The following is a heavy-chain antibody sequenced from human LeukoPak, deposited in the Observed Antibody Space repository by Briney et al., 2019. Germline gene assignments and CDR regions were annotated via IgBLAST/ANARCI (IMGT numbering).Heavy chain of an antibody. Sequence: SETLSLTCTVSGGSISSGDYYWSWIRQPPGKGLEWIGYIYYSGSTYYNPSLKSRVTISVDTSKNQFSLKLSSVTAADTAVYYCARGAVWWLPAEYWGQGTLVTVSS. D-gene: IGHD5-12*01. V-gene: IGHV4-30-4*02. CDR2: IYYSGST. CDR1: GGSISSGDYY. J-gene: IGHJ4*02. CDR3: ARGAVWWLPAEY.